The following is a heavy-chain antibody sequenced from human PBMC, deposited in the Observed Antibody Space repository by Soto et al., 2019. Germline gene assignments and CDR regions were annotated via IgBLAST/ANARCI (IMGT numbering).Heavy chain of an antibody. CDR3: ATVVGAVSY. CDR2: LSVYNGNT. Sequence: SVEVSCKXSGYTFTSYPLSWVRQPPGQGLEWMGWLSVYNGNTKYAQNLQGRVTVTTDTSTDTAYMELRSLKSADTAVYFCATVVGAVSYWGQGTLVTVSS. J-gene: IGHJ4*02. V-gene: IGHV1-18*01. CDR1: GYTFTSYP. D-gene: IGHD1-26*01.